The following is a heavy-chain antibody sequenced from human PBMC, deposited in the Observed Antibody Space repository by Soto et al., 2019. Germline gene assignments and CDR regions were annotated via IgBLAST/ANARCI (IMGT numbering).Heavy chain of an antibody. D-gene: IGHD1-1*01. CDR3: ARSRYNWNDGYYFDY. V-gene: IGHV5-51*01. CDR1: GYSFTSYW. J-gene: IGHJ4*02. Sequence: GESLKISCKGSGYSFTSYWIGWVRQMPGKGLEWMGIIYPGDSDTRYSPSFQGQVTISADKTNSTAYLQWSSLKASDTAMYYCARSRYNWNDGYYFDYWGQGTLVTVSS. CDR2: IYPGDSDT.